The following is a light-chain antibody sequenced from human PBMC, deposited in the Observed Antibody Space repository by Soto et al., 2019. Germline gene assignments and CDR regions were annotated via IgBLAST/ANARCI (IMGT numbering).Light chain of an antibody. CDR1: QSVSSY. V-gene: IGKV3-11*01. CDR2: DAS. Sequence: EIVLTHSPATLSLSPWERATLSCGASQSVSSYLAWYQQKPGQAPRLLIYDASNRATGIPARFSGSGSGTDFTLNISSLEPEDFAVYYCQQRSNWPPITFGQGTRLEIK. J-gene: IGKJ5*01. CDR3: QQRSNWPPIT.